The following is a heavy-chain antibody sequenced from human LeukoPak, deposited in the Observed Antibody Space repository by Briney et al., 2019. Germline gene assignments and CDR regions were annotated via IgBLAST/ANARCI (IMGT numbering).Heavy chain of an antibody. Sequence: SETLSLTCTVSGGSIYTGDYYWAWIRQPPGKGLEWLGSLFYSGNMYYNPSLKSRVTISVDTSKNQFSLNLNSVTAADTALYYCARKNIVPTRDFDCWGQGTLVTVSS. CDR2: LFYSGNM. CDR1: GGSIYTGDYY. CDR3: ARKNIVPTRDFDC. J-gene: IGHJ4*02. V-gene: IGHV4-39*07. D-gene: IGHD5-12*01.